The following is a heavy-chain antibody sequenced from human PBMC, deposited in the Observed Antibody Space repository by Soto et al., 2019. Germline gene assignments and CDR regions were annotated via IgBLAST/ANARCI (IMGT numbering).Heavy chain of an antibody. D-gene: IGHD1-26*01. CDR1: GFTFISYA. V-gene: IGHV3-23*01. CDR2: ISGSGANT. CDR3: VRDRATFDS. J-gene: IGHJ4*02. Sequence: EVQLLQSGGGLVQPGGSLGLSCGASGFTFISYAMSWVRHVPGKGLEWISSISGSGANTWYAGSVQGRFIISRDNSKSTVSLHMSSLRVEDTAIYYCVRDRATFDSWGQGTLVTVSS.